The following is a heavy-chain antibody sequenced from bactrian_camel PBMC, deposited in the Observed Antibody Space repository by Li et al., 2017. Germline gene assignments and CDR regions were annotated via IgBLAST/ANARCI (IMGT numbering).Heavy chain of an antibody. J-gene: IGHJ4*01. D-gene: IGHD7*01. V-gene: IGHV3S40*01. CDR2: IYSGTGQT. CDR1: GYIDNHAC. Sequence: DVQLVESGGGTVQAGGSLTLSCVVSGYIDNHACMAWFRQGPGKEREGVAAIYSGTGQTYYNPAVRGRFTISLDNAKTTVYLQMNSLKPGDSAMYYCAAGRDSAGGVWCRNSDFPYMGQGTQVTVS.